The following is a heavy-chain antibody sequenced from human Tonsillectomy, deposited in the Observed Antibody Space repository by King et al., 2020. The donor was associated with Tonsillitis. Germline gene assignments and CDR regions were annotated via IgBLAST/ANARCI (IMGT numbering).Heavy chain of an antibody. CDR1: GFTFSNAW. CDR3: TPALYGSTTYYNRAFDI. D-gene: IGHD3-10*01. V-gene: IGHV3-15*01. Sequence: VQLVESGGGLVEPGGSLRLSCAASGFTFSNAWMSWVRQAPGKGLEWVARVKSKSDGQRTDYAAPVKGRFTISRDDSKNTLYLQMNSLKTEDTAVYYCTPALYGSTTYYNRAFDIWGQGTMVTVSS. J-gene: IGHJ3*02. CDR2: VKSKSDGQRT.